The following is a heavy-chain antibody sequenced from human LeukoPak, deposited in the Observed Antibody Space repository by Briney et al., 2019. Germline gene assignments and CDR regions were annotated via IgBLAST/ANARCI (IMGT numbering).Heavy chain of an antibody. D-gene: IGHD2-21*02. V-gene: IGHV3-9*01. Sequence: GGSLRLSCAASGFTFDDYAMHWVRQAPGKGLEWVSGISWNSGSIGYADSVKGRFTISRDNAKNSLYLQMNSLRAEDTALYYCARGQWVTTDLDVFDPWGQGTLVTVSS. CDR2: ISWNSGSI. J-gene: IGHJ5*02. CDR1: GFTFDDYA. CDR3: ARGQWVTTDLDVFDP.